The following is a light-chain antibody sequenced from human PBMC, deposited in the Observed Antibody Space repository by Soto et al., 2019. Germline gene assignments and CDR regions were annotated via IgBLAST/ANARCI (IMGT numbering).Light chain of an antibody. V-gene: IGKV2-28*01. CDR3: MQLLQTPLT. CDR2: LGS. Sequence: DIVMTQSPLSLPVTPGEPASISCRSSQGLIHSNGYNYLAWFLQKAGQSPQLLIYLGSSRAAGVPDRFSGSGSGTDFTLQISRVEAEDVGVYYCMQLLQTPLTFGGGTKVDIK. CDR1: QGLIHSNGYNY. J-gene: IGKJ4*01.